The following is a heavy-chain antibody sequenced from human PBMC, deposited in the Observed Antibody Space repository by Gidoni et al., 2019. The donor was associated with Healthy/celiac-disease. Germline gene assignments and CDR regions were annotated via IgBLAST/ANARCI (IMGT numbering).Heavy chain of an antibody. CDR2: ISYDGINK. Sequence: QVQLVESGGGVVQPGRSRRPSCAASGFTFRSYGMPWVRQAPGKGLEWVAVISYDGINKYYADSVQGRFTISRDNSKNTLYLQMNSLRAEDTAVYYCAKGQQWLANDYWGQGTLVTVSS. J-gene: IGHJ4*02. D-gene: IGHD6-19*01. CDR1: GFTFRSYG. CDR3: AKGQQWLANDY. V-gene: IGHV3-30*18.